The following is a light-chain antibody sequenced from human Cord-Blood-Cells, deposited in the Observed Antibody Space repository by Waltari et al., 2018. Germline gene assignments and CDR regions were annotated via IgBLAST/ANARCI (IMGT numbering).Light chain of an antibody. CDR2: DAS. V-gene: IGKV1-5*01. Sequence: DIQMTQSPSTLSVSVGDRVTITCRASQSISSWLAWYQQKPGKAPKLLIYDASSLDSGVPSRFSGSGSGTEFTLTISSLQPDDFATYYCQQYNSYSRTFGQGTKLEIK. CDR1: QSISSW. J-gene: IGKJ2*01. CDR3: QQYNSYSRT.